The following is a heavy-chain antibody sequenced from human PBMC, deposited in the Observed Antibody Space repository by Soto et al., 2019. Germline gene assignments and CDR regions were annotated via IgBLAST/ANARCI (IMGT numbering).Heavy chain of an antibody. Sequence: GGSLRLSCAASGFTFSNYAMSWVRQAPGKGLEWVSAISGSGGSTYYADSVKGRFTISRDNSKNTLYLQMNSLRAEDTAVYYCAKAKLGYYYDSSGPFDYWGQGTLVTVSS. J-gene: IGHJ4*02. D-gene: IGHD3-22*01. CDR2: ISGSGGST. V-gene: IGHV3-23*01. CDR3: AKAKLGYYYDSSGPFDY. CDR1: GFTFSNYA.